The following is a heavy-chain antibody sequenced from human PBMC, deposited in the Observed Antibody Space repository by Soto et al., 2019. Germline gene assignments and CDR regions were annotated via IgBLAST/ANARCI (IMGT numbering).Heavy chain of an antibody. V-gene: IGHV1-3*01. D-gene: IGHD2-2*01. CDR3: ARGCSSTSCYFGGYGMDV. J-gene: IGHJ6*02. CDR1: GYTFTSYA. CDR2: INAGNGNT. Sequence: EASVKVSCKASGYTFTSYAMHWVRQAPGQRLEWMGWINAGNGNTKYSQKFQGRVTITRDTSASTAYMELSSLRSEDTAVYYCARGCSSTSCYFGGYGMDVWGQGTTVTVS.